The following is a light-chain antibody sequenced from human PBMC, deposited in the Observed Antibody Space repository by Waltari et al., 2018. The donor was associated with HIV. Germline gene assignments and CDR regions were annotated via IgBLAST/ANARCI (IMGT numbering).Light chain of an antibody. CDR3: GTWDSSLSAWV. CDR1: SSNIGNNF. Sequence: QSVLTQPPSVSAAPGQKVTIFCSGSSSNIGNNFVSWFQQLPGTAPKLLIYDNTRRASEIADRFSGTKSGTSATLGITGLQSGDEADYYCGTWDSSLSAWVFGGGTKLTVL. CDR2: DNT. J-gene: IGLJ2*01. V-gene: IGLV1-51*01.